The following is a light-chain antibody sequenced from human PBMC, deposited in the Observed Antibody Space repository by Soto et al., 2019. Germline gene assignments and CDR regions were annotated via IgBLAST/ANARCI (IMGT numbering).Light chain of an antibody. CDR2: GNR. CDR1: NSNLGAGYD. Sequence: QSVLTQPPSVSGAPGQRVTISCTGNNSNLGAGYDVHWYQQLPGAAPKLVVFGNRNRPSGVPERFSGSKSGTSASLAITGLQAEYEADYYCQAYDYSLTAFVFGGGTKLTVL. V-gene: IGLV1-40*01. CDR3: QAYDYSLTAFV. J-gene: IGLJ3*02.